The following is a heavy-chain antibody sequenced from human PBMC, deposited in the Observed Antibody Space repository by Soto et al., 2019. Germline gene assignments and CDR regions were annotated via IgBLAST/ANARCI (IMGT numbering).Heavy chain of an antibody. CDR2: ISNTGAYT. CDR3: EKTRQYTSSPSDY. V-gene: IGHV3-23*01. J-gene: IGHJ4*02. D-gene: IGHD6-6*01. CDR1: GFTFSSYA. Sequence: GGSLRLSCAASGFTFSSYAMSWVRQAPGKGLEWVSAISNTGAYTYYADSVKGRFTISRDNSKNTLYLQMDSLGAEDTAVYYCEKTRQYTSSPSDYWGQGTLVTVSS.